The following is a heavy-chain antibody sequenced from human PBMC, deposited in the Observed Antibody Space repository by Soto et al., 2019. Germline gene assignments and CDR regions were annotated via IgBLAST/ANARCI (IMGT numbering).Heavy chain of an antibody. V-gene: IGHV3-23*01. J-gene: IGHJ5*02. Sequence: EVQLLESGGGLVQPGGSLRLSCAASGFTFSSYVMSWVRQAPGKGLEWVSGISGSGDNTYYADSVKGRLTISRDNSKNTLFLQMNSLRAEDTALYFCAKEMGDYYDSSGSWFDPWGQGTLVTVSS. CDR3: AKEMGDYYDSSGSWFDP. CDR2: ISGSGDNT. CDR1: GFTFSSYV. D-gene: IGHD3-22*01.